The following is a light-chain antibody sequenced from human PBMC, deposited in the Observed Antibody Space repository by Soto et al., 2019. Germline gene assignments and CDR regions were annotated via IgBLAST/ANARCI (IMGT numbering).Light chain of an antibody. CDR3: QQRSNWPPLT. CDR1: QSVSSY. Sequence: EIVLTQSPATLSLSPGERATLSCRASQSVSSYLAWYQQKPGQAPMLLIYDASNRATGIPARFSGSGSGTDFTLTISRLEPEDFAVYDCQQRSNWPPLTFGGGTKVEIK. V-gene: IGKV3-11*01. J-gene: IGKJ4*01. CDR2: DAS.